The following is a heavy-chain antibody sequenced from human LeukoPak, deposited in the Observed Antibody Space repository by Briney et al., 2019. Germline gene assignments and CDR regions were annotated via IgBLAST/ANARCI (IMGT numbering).Heavy chain of an antibody. V-gene: IGHV1-46*01. D-gene: IGHD3-22*01. J-gene: IGHJ4*02. CDR2: INPSGGST. Sequence: ASVKVSCKTSGYTFISYGISWVRQAPGQGLEWMGIINPSGGSTSYAQKFQGRVTMTRDMSTSTVYMELSSLRSEDTAVYYCARDYYDSSGYYGVFDYWGQGTLVTVSS. CDR1: GYTFISYG. CDR3: ARDYYDSSGYYGVFDY.